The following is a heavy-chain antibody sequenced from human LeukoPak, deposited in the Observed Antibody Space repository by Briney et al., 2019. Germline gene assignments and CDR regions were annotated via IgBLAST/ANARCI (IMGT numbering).Heavy chain of an antibody. Sequence: SETLSLTCTVSGGSISSYYWSWIRQPPGKGLEWIGYIYYSGSTNYNPSLKSRVTISVDTSKNQFSLKLSSVTAADTAVYYCARVPPGYYYDSSGYPYDAFDIWGQGTMVTVSS. D-gene: IGHD3-22*01. V-gene: IGHV4-59*01. CDR3: ARVPPGYYYDSSGYPYDAFDI. CDR1: GGSISSYY. J-gene: IGHJ3*02. CDR2: IYYSGST.